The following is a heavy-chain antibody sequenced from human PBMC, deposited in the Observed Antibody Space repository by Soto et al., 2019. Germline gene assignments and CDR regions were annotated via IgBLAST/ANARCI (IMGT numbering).Heavy chain of an antibody. CDR2: FDPEDGET. Sequence: ASVKVSCKVSGYTLTELSMHWVRQAPGKGLEWMGGFDPEDGETIYAQKFQGRVTMTEDTSTDTAYMELSSLRSEDTAVYYCATAAVKWELLHFDYWGQGTMVSVSS. CDR3: ATAAVKWELLHFDY. V-gene: IGHV1-24*01. CDR1: GYTLTELS. D-gene: IGHD1-26*01. J-gene: IGHJ4*02.